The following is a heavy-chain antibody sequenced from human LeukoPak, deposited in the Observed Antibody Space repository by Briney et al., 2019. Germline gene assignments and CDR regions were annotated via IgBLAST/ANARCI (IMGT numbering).Heavy chain of an antibody. CDR2: INPNSGGT. J-gene: IGHJ4*02. CDR1: GYTFTGYY. CDR3: ARGLQKTLLVVPAAIDPSFFY. D-gene: IGHD2-2*01. V-gene: IGHV1-2*06. Sequence: ASVKVSCKASGYTFTGYYMHWVRQAPGQGLEWMGRINPNSGGTNYAQKFQGRVTMTRDTSISTAYMELSRLRSDDTAVYYCARGLQKTLLVVPAAIDPSFFYWGQGTLVTVSS.